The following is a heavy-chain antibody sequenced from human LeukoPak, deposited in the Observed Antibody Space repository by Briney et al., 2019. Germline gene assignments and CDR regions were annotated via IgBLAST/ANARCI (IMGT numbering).Heavy chain of an antibody. Sequence: GASVKVSCKASGYTFTSYGISWVRQAPGQGLEWMGWISAYNGNTNYAQKLQGRVTMTTDTSTSTAYMELRSLRSDDTAVYYCAREMYCSGGSCYSVWFDPWGQGTLVTVSS. CDR1: GYTFTSYG. J-gene: IGHJ5*02. CDR3: AREMYCSGGSCYSVWFDP. V-gene: IGHV1-18*01. D-gene: IGHD2-15*01. CDR2: ISAYNGNT.